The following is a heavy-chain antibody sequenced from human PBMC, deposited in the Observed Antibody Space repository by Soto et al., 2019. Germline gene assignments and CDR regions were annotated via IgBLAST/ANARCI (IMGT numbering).Heavy chain of an antibody. CDR3: VTSLWFGTQPEI. J-gene: IGHJ4*02. Sequence: QVQVQQWGAGLLKPSETLSLTCAVYGGSFSDNYWTWFRQPPGKGLEWIGEISPSGTTKYIASLRSRATISVDTSKRHYSLKVTYVTGADTDVYYCVTSLWFGTQPEIWGQGALVTVSS. CDR1: GGSFSDNY. CDR2: ISPSGTT. V-gene: IGHV4-34*01. D-gene: IGHD3-10*01.